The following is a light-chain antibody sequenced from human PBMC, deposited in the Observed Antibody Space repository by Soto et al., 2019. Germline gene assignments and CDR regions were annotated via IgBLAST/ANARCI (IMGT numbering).Light chain of an antibody. CDR1: SSDVGSYNL. V-gene: IGLV2-23*02. J-gene: IGLJ2*01. CDR2: EVS. CDR3: RSYADTTSVV. Sequence: QSALTQPASVSGSPGQSITISCTGSSSDVGSYNLVSWYQQHPGKAPKFIIYEVSKRPSGVSDRFSGSKSGNTASLTISGLQAEDEADYYCRSYADTTSVVFGGGTKLTVL.